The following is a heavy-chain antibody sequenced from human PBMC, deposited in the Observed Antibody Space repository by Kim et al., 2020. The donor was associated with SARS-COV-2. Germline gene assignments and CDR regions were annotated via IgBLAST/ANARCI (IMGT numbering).Heavy chain of an antibody. J-gene: IGHJ4*02. Sequence: SYIYYVDSVKGRFTISRDNGKNSLYLQMNSLRAEDTAVYYCARDHHADYWGQGTLVTVSS. CDR2: SYI. V-gene: IGHV3-21*01. CDR3: ARDHHADY.